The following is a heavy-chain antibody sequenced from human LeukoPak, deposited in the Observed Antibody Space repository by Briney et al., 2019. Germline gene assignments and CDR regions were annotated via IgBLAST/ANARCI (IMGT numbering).Heavy chain of an antibody. J-gene: IGHJ6*03. V-gene: IGHV3-23*01. CDR2: ISGSGGST. CDR3: AKVGATYYYYYYMDV. D-gene: IGHD1-26*01. Sequence: GGSLRLSCTASRFTLSSYAMSWVRQAPGKGLEGVSTISGSGGSTYYARSLRGGFAISRENSKNTLYLQMNSLRAEDTAVYYCAKVGATYYYYYYMDVWGKGTTVTVSS. CDR1: RFTLSSYA.